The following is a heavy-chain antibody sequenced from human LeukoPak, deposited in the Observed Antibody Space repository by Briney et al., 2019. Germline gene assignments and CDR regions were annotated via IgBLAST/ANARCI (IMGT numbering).Heavy chain of an antibody. D-gene: IGHD5-24*01. V-gene: IGHV4-4*07. J-gene: IGHJ4*02. CDR3: ATDEKRDDGQAYAPRFDS. CDR2: IFTCGNS. CDR1: GGSNSDYL. Sequence: SETLPLTCTVTGGSNSDYLWNWIRQPAAEGLEGIGRFGSGRIFTCGNSYYNPSLNRRVPITIYTPKNQFSLKLNPVTPADTPIVYCATDEKRDDGQAYAPRFDSWGQGALVTVSS.